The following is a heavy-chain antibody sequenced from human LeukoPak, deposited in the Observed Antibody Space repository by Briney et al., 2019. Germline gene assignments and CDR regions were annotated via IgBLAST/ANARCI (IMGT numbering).Heavy chain of an antibody. J-gene: IGHJ4*02. V-gene: IGHV3-48*01. CDR2: ISSSSSAI. CDR3: ARRPGN. CDR1: GFTFSSYW. D-gene: IGHD1-14*01. Sequence: PGGSLRLSCAASGFTFSSYWMSWVRQTPGKGLEWVSFISSSSSAIYYADSVKGRFTISRDSSKNTLFLQMNDLTVEDTARYYCARRPGNWGQGILVTVSS.